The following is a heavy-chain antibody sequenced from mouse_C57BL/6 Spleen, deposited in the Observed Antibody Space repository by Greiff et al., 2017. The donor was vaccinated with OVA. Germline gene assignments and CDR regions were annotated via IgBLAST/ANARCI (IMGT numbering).Heavy chain of an antibody. Sequence: QVQLQPPGAELVMPGASVKLSCKASGYTFTSYWMHWVKQRPGQGLEWIGEIDPSDSYTNYNQKFKGKSTLTVDKSSSTAYMQLSSLTSEDSAVYYCARKLGRVFFFDYWGQGTTLTVSS. CDR3: ARKLGRVFFFDY. V-gene: IGHV1-69*01. J-gene: IGHJ2*01. CDR1: GYTFTSYW. D-gene: IGHD4-1*01. CDR2: IDPSDSYT.